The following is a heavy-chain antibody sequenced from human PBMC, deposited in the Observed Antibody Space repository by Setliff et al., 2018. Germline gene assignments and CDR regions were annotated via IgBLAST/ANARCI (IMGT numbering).Heavy chain of an antibody. D-gene: IGHD3-22*01. CDR1: GGSISSGNYY. CDR2: IQTSGTT. Sequence: LSLTCTVSGGSISSGNYYWSWIRQPAGKGLEWIGHIQTSGTTNYNPSLKSRVTISVDTSKNQFSLKLSAVTAADTAAYFCARGISGDSSGYSPDNWFDPWGQGTLVTVSS. J-gene: IGHJ5*02. CDR3: ARGISGDSSGYSPDNWFDP. V-gene: IGHV4-61*09.